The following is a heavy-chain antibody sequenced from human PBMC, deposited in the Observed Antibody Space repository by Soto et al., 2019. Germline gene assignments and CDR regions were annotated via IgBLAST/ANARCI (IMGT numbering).Heavy chain of an antibody. V-gene: IGHV1-8*01. CDR1: GYTFTNYD. CDR2: MNPNSGKT. D-gene: IGHD3-9*01. Sequence: QVPLVQSGAEVKEPGASVKVSYKASGYTFTNYDINWVRHVTGQGLEWMGWMNPNSGKTGSAQKFQGRVTMTRDTSINTAYMELSSLRSEDTAVYYCVRLPDNVDVLTGRSGYNDYWGQGTLVTVSS. J-gene: IGHJ4*02. CDR3: VRLPDNVDVLTGRSGYNDY.